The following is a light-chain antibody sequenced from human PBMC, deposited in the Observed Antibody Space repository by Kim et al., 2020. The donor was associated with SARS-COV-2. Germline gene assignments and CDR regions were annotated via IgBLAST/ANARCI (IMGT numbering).Light chain of an antibody. CDR2: GAS. J-gene: IGKJ4*01. CDR1: QSVSSIY. V-gene: IGKV3-20*01. Sequence: EIVLTQSPGPLSLSPGERLTLSCRASQSVSSIYLAWYQQKPGQAPRLLIYGASSRAPGVPDRFSGSGSGTDFTLTISRLEPEDFAVYYCHQYEGPFGGGTKVDIK. CDR3: HQYEGP.